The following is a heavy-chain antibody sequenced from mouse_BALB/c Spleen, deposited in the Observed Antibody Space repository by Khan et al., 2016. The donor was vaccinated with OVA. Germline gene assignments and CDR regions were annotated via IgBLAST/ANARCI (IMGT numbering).Heavy chain of an antibody. CDR1: GFTFTNYG. D-gene: IGHD2-14*01. J-gene: IGHJ4*01. Sequence: QIQLVQSGPELKKPGETVQISCKASGFTFTNYGMNWVKQAPGKGLKWMGCINTYTGEPAFANDFKGRFAFSLKTPASTAYLQIHSLKNEDTATYFCARVGYNGTMDCWGQGTSVTVSS. CDR2: INTYTGEP. CDR3: ARVGYNGTMDC. V-gene: IGHV9-3-1*01.